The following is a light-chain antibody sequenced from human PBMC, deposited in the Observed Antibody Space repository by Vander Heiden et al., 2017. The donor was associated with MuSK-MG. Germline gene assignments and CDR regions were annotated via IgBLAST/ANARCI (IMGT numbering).Light chain of an antibody. V-gene: IGKV3-11*01. CDR1: QSVSSY. CDR3: QQRTDGRVT. J-gene: IGKJ4*01. CDR2: DAS. Sequence: IVLTQSPATLSLSPGERATLLCRASQSVSSYVAWYQQKPGQAPRLLIYDASNRVTGIPARFSGSGSGTDFTLNISSLEPEDFAVYYWQQRTDGRVTFGAEAKVEIK.